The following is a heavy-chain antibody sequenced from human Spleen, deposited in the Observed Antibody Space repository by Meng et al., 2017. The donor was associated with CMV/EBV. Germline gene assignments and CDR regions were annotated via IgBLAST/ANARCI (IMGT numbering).Heavy chain of an antibody. CDR1: SLNTNGVG. D-gene: IGHD4-17*01. Sequence: SLNTNGVGVGWIRQPPGKALEWVAIIYWSHDKRYSPSLKSGLTIAEDTSKNQVVLTVTNMDPVDTATYYCARTLSSYGDYVSWFFDLWGRGTLVTVSS. J-gene: IGHJ2*01. V-gene: IGHV2-5*01. CDR2: IYWSHDK. CDR3: ARTLSSYGDYVSWFFDL.